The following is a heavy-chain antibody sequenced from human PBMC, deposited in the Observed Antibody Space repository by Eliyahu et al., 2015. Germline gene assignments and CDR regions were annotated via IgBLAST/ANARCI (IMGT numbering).Heavy chain of an antibody. CDR3: VREGSDTRGSYYGPLDY. V-gene: IGHV3-13*01. Sequence: EVQLVESGGGLVQPGGSLRLSCTVXGFTXXSYDWHWVRQATGKGLEWVSAIGNAGDTYYSGSVKGRFTISRANAKNSLYLQMNSLRDGDTAVYYCVREGSDTRGSYYGPLDYWGQGTLVTVSS. D-gene: IGHD3-22*01. CDR1: GFTXXSYD. CDR2: IGNAGDT. J-gene: IGHJ4*02.